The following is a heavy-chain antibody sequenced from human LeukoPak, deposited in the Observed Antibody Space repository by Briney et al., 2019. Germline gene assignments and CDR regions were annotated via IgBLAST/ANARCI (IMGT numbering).Heavy chain of an antibody. Sequence: GGSLRLSCAASGFTVSSNYMSWVRQAPGKGLEWVAVIYSSGSTYYTDSVKCRFTISRDNSKNTLYLQMNRLRAEDTAVDYCASIIAVAGIMDGHPLAYWGQGTLVTVSS. V-gene: IGHV3-53*01. D-gene: IGHD6-19*01. J-gene: IGHJ4*02. CDR2: IYSSGST. CDR3: ASIIAVAGIMDGHPLAY. CDR1: GFTVSSNY.